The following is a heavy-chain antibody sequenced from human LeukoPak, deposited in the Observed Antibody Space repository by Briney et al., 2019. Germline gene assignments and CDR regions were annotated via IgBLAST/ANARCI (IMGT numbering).Heavy chain of an antibody. V-gene: IGHV3-30*18. CDR1: RFTFSSFA. J-gene: IGHJ5*02. CDR2: ISYEESDK. Sequence: GRSLRLSCAASRFTFSSFAMHWVRQAPGKGLDWVALISYEESDKYYADSLKGRFTISRDNSKNTLYLQMNSLRAEDTAVYYCEKNRAYYSGSGGFDTWGQGTLVTVSS. D-gene: IGHD3-22*01. CDR3: EKNRAYYSGSGGFDT.